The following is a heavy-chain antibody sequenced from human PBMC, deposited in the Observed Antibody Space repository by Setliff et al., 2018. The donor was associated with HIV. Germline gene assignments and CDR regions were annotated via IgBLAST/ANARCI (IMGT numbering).Heavy chain of an antibody. CDR3: ARLSKLYDFWTPNY. Sequence: GESLKISCQASGYSFTNYWVGWVRQMPGNGLEWVGLIWPDDSDTIYSPSFQGQVTLSADKSITTVYLQWNSLKAPDTAIYYCARLSKLYDFWTPNYWGQGTLVTVSS. D-gene: IGHD3-3*01. V-gene: IGHV5-51*01. CDR1: GYSFTNYW. J-gene: IGHJ4*02. CDR2: IWPDDSDT.